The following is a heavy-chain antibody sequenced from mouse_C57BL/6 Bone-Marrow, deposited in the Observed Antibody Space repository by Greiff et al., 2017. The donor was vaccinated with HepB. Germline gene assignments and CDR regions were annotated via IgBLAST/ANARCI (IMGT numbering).Heavy chain of an antibody. V-gene: IGHV5-4*03. CDR2: ISDGGSYT. J-gene: IGHJ4*01. CDR3: ARLLSPTNY. CDR1: GFTFSSYA. Sequence: EVNLVESGGGLVKPGGSLKLSCAASGFTFSSYAMSWVRQTPEKRLEWVATISDGGSYTYYPDNVKGRFTISRDNAKNNLYLQMSHLKSEDTAMYYCARLLSPTNYWGQGTSVTVSS. D-gene: IGHD1-1*01.